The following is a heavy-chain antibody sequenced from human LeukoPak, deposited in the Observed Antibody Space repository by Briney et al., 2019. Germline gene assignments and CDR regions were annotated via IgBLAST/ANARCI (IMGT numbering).Heavy chain of an antibody. Sequence: GGSLRLSCAASGFTFSSYSMTWVRQAPGKGLEWVSSISSSSSYIYYADSVKGRFTISRDNAKNSLYLQMNSLRAEDTAVYYCARDRYSRGWYDYWGQGTLVTVSS. J-gene: IGHJ4*02. D-gene: IGHD6-19*01. CDR2: ISSSSSYI. CDR3: ARDRYSRGWYDY. V-gene: IGHV3-21*01. CDR1: GFTFSSYS.